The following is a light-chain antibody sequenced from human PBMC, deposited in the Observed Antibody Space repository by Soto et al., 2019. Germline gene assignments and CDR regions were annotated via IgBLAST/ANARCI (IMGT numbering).Light chain of an antibody. CDR1: QSISSE. V-gene: IGKV3-15*01. CDR2: GAS. J-gene: IGKJ2*01. Sequence: EIVMTQSPATLSVSPGERATLSCSASQSISSELAWYQKRPGQPPRLLIYGASTRATVVPDRFTGRWSGSDFTLTISGLQSEDFAVYYCQQGHNWPLTFGQGTRLEI. CDR3: QQGHNWPLT.